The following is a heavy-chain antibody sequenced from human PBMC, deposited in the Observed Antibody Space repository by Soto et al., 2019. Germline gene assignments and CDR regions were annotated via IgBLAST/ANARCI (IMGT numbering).Heavy chain of an antibody. Sequence: GGSLRLSCAASGFTFSSFALSWVRQAPGKGLEWVSGISVYVGGAYYADSVKGGLTISRDNSKSRLYLQLTRLRAEDTAVYYRTKGSYYYDSRGFMPDYWGQGTLVTVSS. J-gene: IGHJ4*02. CDR3: TKGSYYYDSRGFMPDY. CDR2: ISVYVGGA. D-gene: IGHD3-22*01. CDR1: GFTFSSFA. V-gene: IGHV3-23*01.